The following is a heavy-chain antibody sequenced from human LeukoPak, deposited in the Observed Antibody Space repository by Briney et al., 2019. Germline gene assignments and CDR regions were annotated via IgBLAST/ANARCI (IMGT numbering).Heavy chain of an antibody. V-gene: IGHV4-4*07. J-gene: IGHJ4*02. Sequence: SETLSLTCIVSGDSISNYYWSWIRQPAGKGLEWIGRIYTSGSTNYNPSLKSRVTMSVDTSKNQFSLKLASVTAADTAVYYSVREAAAGTFYFDYWGQGTLVTVSS. D-gene: IGHD6-13*01. CDR3: VREAAAGTFYFDY. CDR1: GDSISNYY. CDR2: IYTSGST.